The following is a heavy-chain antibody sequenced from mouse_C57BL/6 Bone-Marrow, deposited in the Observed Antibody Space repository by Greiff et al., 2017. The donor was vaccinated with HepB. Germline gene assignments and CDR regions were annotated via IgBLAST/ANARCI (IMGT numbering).Heavy chain of an antibody. V-gene: IGHV5-4*01. Sequence: EVNVVESGGGLVKPGGSLKLSCAASGFTFSSYAMSWVRQTPEKRLEWVATISDGGSYTYYPDNVKGRFTISRDNAKNNLYLQMSHLKSEDTAMYYCARDPIYYYGSSPLYWGQGTLVTVSA. CDR2: ISDGGSYT. J-gene: IGHJ3*01. CDR3: ARDPIYYYGSSPLY. D-gene: IGHD1-1*01. CDR1: GFTFSSYA.